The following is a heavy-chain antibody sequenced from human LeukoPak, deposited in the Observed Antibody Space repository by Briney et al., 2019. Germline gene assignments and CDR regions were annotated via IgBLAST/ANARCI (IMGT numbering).Heavy chain of an antibody. CDR3: TRGLSYCSGGTCYYPPIY. CDR2: IHSTSTPI. Sequence: GGSLRLSCAASGFTFSSYSMNWVRQAPGKGLEWVSYIHSTSTPIYYADSVKGRFTISRDNAKNSLYLQMNSLRAEDTAVYYCTRGLSYCSGGTCYYPPIYWGQGTLVTVSS. D-gene: IGHD2-15*01. V-gene: IGHV3-48*01. CDR1: GFTFSSYS. J-gene: IGHJ4*02.